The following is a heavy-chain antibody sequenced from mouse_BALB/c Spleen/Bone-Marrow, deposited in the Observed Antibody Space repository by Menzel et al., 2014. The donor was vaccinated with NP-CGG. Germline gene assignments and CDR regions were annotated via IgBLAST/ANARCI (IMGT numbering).Heavy chain of an antibody. CDR1: GYPFSSYW. V-gene: IGHV1-80*01. J-gene: IGHJ2*01. Sequence: QVQLQQSGAELVRPGSSVKISCKASGYPFSSYWMNWVKQRPGQGLEWIGQIYPGDGETNYNGKFKGNATLTADKSSSTAYVQLISLTSEDSAVYFCARKYGDYWGQGTTLTVS. CDR2: IYPGDGET. D-gene: IGHD2-10*02. CDR3: ARKYGDY.